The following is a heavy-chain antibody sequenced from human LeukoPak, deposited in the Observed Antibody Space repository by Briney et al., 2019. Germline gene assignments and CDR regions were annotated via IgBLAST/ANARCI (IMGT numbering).Heavy chain of an antibody. Sequence: ASVKVSCKASGYTFTDFYMHWVRQAPGQGLEWMGWINPNSGGTNYAQKFQGRVTMTRDTSISTAYMELSRGSDDTAVHYCVTSSASNYANPRFDSWGQGTLVTVSS. CDR3: VTSSASNYANPRFDS. V-gene: IGHV1-2*02. CDR2: INPNSGGT. D-gene: IGHD2-2*01. CDR1: GYTFTDFY. J-gene: IGHJ4*02.